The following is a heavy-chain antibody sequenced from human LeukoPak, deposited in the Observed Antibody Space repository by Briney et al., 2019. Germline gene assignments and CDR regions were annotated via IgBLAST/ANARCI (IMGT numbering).Heavy chain of an antibody. D-gene: IGHD3-16*01. CDR3: VKGGSRTRDFDAFDI. CDR2: ISTNGGYT. CDR1: GFTFSSFA. J-gene: IGHJ3*02. Sequence: GGSLRLSCSASGFTFSSFALHWVRQAPGKGLESVSGISTNGGYTYHADSVKGRFTISRDNCKNTLYLQMSSLRVEDTAVYYCVKGGSRTRDFDAFDIWGQGTMVTVSS. V-gene: IGHV3-64D*06.